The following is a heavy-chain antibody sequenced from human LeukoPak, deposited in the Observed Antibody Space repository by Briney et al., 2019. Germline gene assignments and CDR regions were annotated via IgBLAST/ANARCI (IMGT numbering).Heavy chain of an antibody. Sequence: PGGSLRLSCAASGFTFNDFAITWVRQAPGKGLEWVSSIGDAGTYYADSVKGRFTISRDNSKNMLYLQLNSLRAGDTAMYYCAKNLGPFDVRGQGTMVTVSS. CDR3: AKNLGPFDV. CDR2: IGDAGT. V-gene: IGHV3-23*01. CDR1: GFTFNDFA. D-gene: IGHD3-16*01. J-gene: IGHJ3*01.